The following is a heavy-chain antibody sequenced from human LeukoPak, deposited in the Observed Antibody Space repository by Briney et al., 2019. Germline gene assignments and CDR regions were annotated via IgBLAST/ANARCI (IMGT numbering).Heavy chain of an antibody. V-gene: IGHV3-20*04. J-gene: IGHJ6*03. CDR3: ARDHVEYQLPYYYYYMDV. D-gene: IGHD2-2*01. CDR2: INWNGGST. Sequence: GGSLRLSCAASGFTFDDYGMSWVRQAPGKGLEWVSGINWNGGSTGYADSVKGRFTISRDNAKNSLYLQMNSLRAEDTAVYYCARDHVEYQLPYYYYYMDVWGKGTTVTVSS. CDR1: GFTFDDYG.